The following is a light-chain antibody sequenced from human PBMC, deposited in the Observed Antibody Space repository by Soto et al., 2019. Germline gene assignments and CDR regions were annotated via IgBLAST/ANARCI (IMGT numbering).Light chain of an antibody. CDR1: QIMYTW. Sequence: DIPMTQSPSTLSASVGDRVTITCRASQIMYTWLAWYQQKPGKAPKLLIYDATTLESGVPSRFSCSGSGTEFTLTIRSLQPDDFATYCCQHYNGYFGQGTKLEI. CDR2: DAT. CDR3: QHYNGY. V-gene: IGKV1-5*01. J-gene: IGKJ2*01.